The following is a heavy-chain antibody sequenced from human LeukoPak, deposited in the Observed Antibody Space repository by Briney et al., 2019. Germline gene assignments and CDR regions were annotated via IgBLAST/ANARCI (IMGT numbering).Heavy chain of an antibody. V-gene: IGHV1-18*01. CDR3: ARDMTTVTRLRAWGAVFDP. CDR1: GYTFTSYG. D-gene: IGHD4-17*01. Sequence: ASVKVSCKASGYTFTSYGISWVRQAPGQGLEWMGWISAYNGNTNYAQKLQGRVTMTTDTSTSTAYMELRSLRSDDTAVYYCARDMTTVTRLRAWGAVFDPWGQGTLVTVSS. J-gene: IGHJ5*02. CDR2: ISAYNGNT.